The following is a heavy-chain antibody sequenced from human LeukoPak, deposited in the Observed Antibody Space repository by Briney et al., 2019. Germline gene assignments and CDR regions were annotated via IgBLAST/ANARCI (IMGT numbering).Heavy chain of an antibody. CDR1: GGSISGTSYY. J-gene: IGHJ4*02. D-gene: IGHD5-24*01. V-gene: IGHV4-39*07. Sequence: PSATLSLTCTVSGGSISGTSYYWGWIRQHPGKGLEWIGTIYYSGTTYYNPSLKSRVTISVDTSKNQFSLKLSSVSAADTAVYYCAIVPDGYNPYYFDYWGQGTLVTVSS. CDR2: IYYSGTT. CDR3: AIVPDGYNPYYFDY.